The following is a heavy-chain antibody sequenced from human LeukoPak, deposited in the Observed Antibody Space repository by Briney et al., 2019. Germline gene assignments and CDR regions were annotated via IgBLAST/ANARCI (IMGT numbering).Heavy chain of an antibody. CDR3: ARGADSSGYEDLNY. V-gene: IGHV3-23*01. Sequence: GGSLRLSCAASGFTFSSYAMTWVRQAPGQGLEWVSAISASGGNTYYADSVKGRFTISRDNSKNTLYLQMNSLRAEDTAVYYCARGADSSGYEDLNYWGQGTLVTVSS. CDR1: GFTFSSYA. D-gene: IGHD3-22*01. J-gene: IGHJ4*02. CDR2: ISASGGNT.